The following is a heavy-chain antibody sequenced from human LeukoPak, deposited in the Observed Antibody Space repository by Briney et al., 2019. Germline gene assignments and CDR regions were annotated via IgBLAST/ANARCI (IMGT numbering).Heavy chain of an antibody. CDR3: ARAYSSSWLAYYYYSMDV. CDR1: GFTFSSYA. V-gene: IGHV3-23*01. J-gene: IGHJ6*02. Sequence: GGPLRLSCAASGFTFSSYAMSWVRQAPGKGLEWVSAISGSGGRTSYADSVKGRFTISRDNAKNSLYLQMNSLRAEDTAVYFCARAYSSSWLAYYYYSMDVWGQGTTVTVSS. CDR2: ISGSGGRT. D-gene: IGHD6-13*01.